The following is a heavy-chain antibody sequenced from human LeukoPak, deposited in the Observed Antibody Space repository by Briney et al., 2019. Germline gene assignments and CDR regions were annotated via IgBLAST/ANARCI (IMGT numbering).Heavy chain of an antibody. V-gene: IGHV3-21*01. Sequence: PGGSLRLSCAASGFTFSSYSMNWVRQAPGKGLEWVSSISSSSSYIYYADSVKGRFTISRDNAKNSLYLQMNSLRAEDTAVYYCAREAGIAAAALDYWGRGTLVTVSS. CDR2: ISSSSSYI. J-gene: IGHJ4*02. CDR1: GFTFSSYS. CDR3: AREAGIAAAALDY. D-gene: IGHD6-13*01.